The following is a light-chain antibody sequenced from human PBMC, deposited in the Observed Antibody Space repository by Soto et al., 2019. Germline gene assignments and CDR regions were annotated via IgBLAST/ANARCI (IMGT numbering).Light chain of an antibody. CDR3: LLSDTLSVV. J-gene: IGLJ2*01. V-gene: IGLV7-46*01. Sequence: QAVVTQEPSLTVSPGGTVTLTCGSSTGAVTSGHYPYWFQQKSGQAPRTLIYDTSNKHSWTPARFSGSLLGGKAALTLSGAQPEDEADYYGLLSDTLSVVFGGGTKLTVL. CDR2: DTS. CDR1: TGAVTSGHY.